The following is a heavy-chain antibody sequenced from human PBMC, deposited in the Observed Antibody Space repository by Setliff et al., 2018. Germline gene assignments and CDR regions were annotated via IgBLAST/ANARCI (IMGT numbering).Heavy chain of an antibody. CDR1: GYTFTSYA. CDR2: INTNTGNP. D-gene: IGHD4-4*01. V-gene: IGHV7-4-1*02. J-gene: IGHJ4*02. Sequence: ASVKVSCKASGYTFTSYAMNWVRQAPGQGLEWMGWINTNTGNPTYAQGFSGRFVFSLDTSVNTAYLQINSLQGEDSAVYYCARPGGFCDSNDCWDGYFDNWGQGTPVTAPQ. CDR3: ARPGGFCDSNDCWDGYFDN.